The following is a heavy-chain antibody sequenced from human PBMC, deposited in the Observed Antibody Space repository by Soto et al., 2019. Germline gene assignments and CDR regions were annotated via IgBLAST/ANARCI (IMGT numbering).Heavy chain of an antibody. D-gene: IGHD6-13*01. CDR1: GFTFSSHV. CDR3: AKDETSHGPRRYSSSWYGWFDP. CDR2: ASARNSNT. J-gene: IGHJ5*02. V-gene: IGHV3-23*01. Sequence: EVQLLESGGGLVQPGGSLRLSCAASGFTFSSHVMSWVRQAPGKGLEWVSAASARNSNTYYADSVKGRFTISRDNSKSTVYLQLDSLRVEDTAVYHCAKDETSHGPRRYSSSWYGWFDPWGQGTLVVVSS.